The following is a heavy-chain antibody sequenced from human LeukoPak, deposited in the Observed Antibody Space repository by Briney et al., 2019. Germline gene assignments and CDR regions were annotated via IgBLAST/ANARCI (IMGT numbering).Heavy chain of an antibody. CDR3: ARDATYGDFDY. CDR2: ISSSSSYI. CDR1: GFNFSSYR. V-gene: IGHV3-21*01. Sequence: GGSIRLSCAGSGFNFSSYRMDWVGPAQGKGLECVSSISSSSSYIYYADSVKALFTISRDNAKNSLYLQMNSLRAEDTAVYYCARDATYGDFDYGGQGTLVTV. D-gene: IGHD4-17*01. J-gene: IGHJ4*02.